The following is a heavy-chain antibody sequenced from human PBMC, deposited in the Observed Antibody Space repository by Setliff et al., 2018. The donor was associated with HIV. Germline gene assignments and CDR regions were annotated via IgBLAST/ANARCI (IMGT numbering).Heavy chain of an antibody. Sequence: ASVKVSCKASGGTFINSAFSWVRQAPGQGLEWMGWISGYSGHTSYAQNFQGRVTMTTDTSTNTAYLELRGLRSDDTAIYYCAREHGTSWPYFDFWGQGTLVTVSS. CDR1: GGTFINSA. J-gene: IGHJ4*02. CDR3: AREHGTSWPYFDF. V-gene: IGHV1-18*01. CDR2: ISGYSGHT.